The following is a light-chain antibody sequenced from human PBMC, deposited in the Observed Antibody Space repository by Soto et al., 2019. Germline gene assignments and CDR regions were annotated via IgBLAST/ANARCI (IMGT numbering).Light chain of an antibody. CDR3: QQYGGSPWT. V-gene: IGKV3-20*01. Sequence: EVVLTQSACTLSLSAGERATLFCRASERVASNYLAWYQQKPGQAPRLLIYGASSRATGIPDRFSGSGSGTDFTLTISRLEPEDFAVFYCQQYGGSPWTFGQGTKVDIK. CDR2: GAS. CDR1: ERVASNY. J-gene: IGKJ1*01.